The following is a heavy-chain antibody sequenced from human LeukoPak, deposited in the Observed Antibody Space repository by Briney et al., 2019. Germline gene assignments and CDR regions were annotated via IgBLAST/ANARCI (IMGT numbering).Heavy chain of an antibody. CDR3: ASPGAPTGFDY. J-gene: IGHJ4*02. CDR1: GFTFSSYS. D-gene: IGHD1-14*01. CDR2: ISSSSSYI. Sequence: GGSLRLSCAASGFTFSSYSMNWVRQAPGKGLEWVSPISSSSSYIYYADSVKGRFTISRDNAKNSLYLQMNSLRAEDTAVCYCASPGAPTGFDYWGQGTLVTVSS. V-gene: IGHV3-21*01.